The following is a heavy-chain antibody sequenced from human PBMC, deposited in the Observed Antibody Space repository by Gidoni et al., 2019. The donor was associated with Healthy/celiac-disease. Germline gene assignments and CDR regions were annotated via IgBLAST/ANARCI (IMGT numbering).Heavy chain of an antibody. Sequence: EVQLLESGGGLVQPGGSLRLSCAAAGFTFSSYAMSWVRQAPGKGLEWVSAMSGSGGSTFFADSVKGRFTISRDNSKNPLSLQMNSLRAEDTAVYYCAKDHYGDYDGDYYYYGMDVWGQGTTVTVSS. D-gene: IGHD4-17*01. CDR1: GFTFSSYA. J-gene: IGHJ6*02. V-gene: IGHV3-23*01. CDR2: MSGSGGST. CDR3: AKDHYGDYDGDYYYYGMDV.